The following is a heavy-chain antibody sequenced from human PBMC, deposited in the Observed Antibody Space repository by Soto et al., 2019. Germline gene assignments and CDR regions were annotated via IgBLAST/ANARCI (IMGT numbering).Heavy chain of an antibody. Sequence: SETLSLTCTVSGGSISSSSYYWGWIRQPPGKGLEWIGSIYYSGSTYYNPSLKSRVTISVDTSKNQFSLKLSSVTAADTAVYYCARHWLVPAATLTPWGQGTLVTVSS. CDR2: IYYSGST. CDR1: GGSISSSSYY. J-gene: IGHJ5*02. V-gene: IGHV4-39*01. CDR3: ARHWLVPAATLTP. D-gene: IGHD2-2*01.